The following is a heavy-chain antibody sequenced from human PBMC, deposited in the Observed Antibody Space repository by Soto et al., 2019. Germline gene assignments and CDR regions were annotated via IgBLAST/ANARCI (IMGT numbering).Heavy chain of an antibody. CDR1: GDSIRSYY. Sequence: PSETLSLTCNVSGDSIRSYYWSWIRQPPGKGLEWIGYIYYSGSTNYNPSLKSRVTISVDTSKNQFSLKLSSVTAADTAVYYCARSDGRYWGQGTLVTVSS. V-gene: IGHV4-59*01. CDR3: ARSDGRY. CDR2: IYYSGST. J-gene: IGHJ4*02.